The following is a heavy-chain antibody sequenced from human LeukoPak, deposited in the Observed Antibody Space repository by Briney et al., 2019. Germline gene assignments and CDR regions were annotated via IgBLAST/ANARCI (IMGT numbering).Heavy chain of an antibody. Sequence: GASVKVSCKASGGTFSSYAISWVRQAPGQGLECMGGIIPIFGTANYAQKFQGRVTITTDESTSTAYMELSSLRSEDTAVYYCARAQNYGDYLSPYDYWGQGTLVTVSS. CDR2: IIPIFGTA. V-gene: IGHV1-69*05. CDR3: ARAQNYGDYLSPYDY. CDR1: GGTFSSYA. D-gene: IGHD4-17*01. J-gene: IGHJ4*02.